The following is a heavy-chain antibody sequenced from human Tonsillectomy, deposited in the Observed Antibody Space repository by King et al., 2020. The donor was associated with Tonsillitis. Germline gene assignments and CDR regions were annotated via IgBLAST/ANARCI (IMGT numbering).Heavy chain of an antibody. D-gene: IGHD4-17*01. Sequence: VQLVESGGGLAQPGGSLRLSCAASGFTFSRYEMNWVRQAPGKGLEWVSYINTSGRTTHYADSVKGRFTISRDIAKNSLYLQMNSLRAEVTALYYCASPRARNGDYRWGVFDIWGQGTMVTVSS. CDR1: GFTFSRYE. J-gene: IGHJ3*02. V-gene: IGHV3-48*03. CDR3: ASPRARNGDYRWGVFDI. CDR2: INTSGRTT.